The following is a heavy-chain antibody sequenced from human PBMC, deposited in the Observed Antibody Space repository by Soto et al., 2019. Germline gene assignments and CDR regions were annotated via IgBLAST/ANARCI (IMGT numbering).Heavy chain of an antibody. CDR1: GYTFSSYG. V-gene: IGHV1-18*01. CDR3: ARGSSYGRSSWPDY. Sequence: QIQLVQSGAEVKKPGTSVKVTCKTSGYTFSSYGVTWVRQAPGQGLEWIGWTSGYNTHTNYAPKLHDRVIMTTDLPTGTASMELRSPRSDDTAIYYCARGSSYGRSSWPDYWGQGTLVIVSS. CDR2: TSGYNTHT. D-gene: IGHD6-13*01. J-gene: IGHJ4*02.